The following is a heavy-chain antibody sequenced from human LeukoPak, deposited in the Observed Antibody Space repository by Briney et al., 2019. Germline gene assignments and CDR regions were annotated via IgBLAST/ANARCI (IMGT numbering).Heavy chain of an antibody. CDR3: ARGSGIVYY. CDR2: IYYSGST. J-gene: IGHJ4*02. CDR1: GGSISSYY. V-gene: IGHV4-59*01. D-gene: IGHD1-26*01. Sequence: SETLFLTCTVSGGSISSYYWSWIRQPPGEGLEWIGYIYYSGSTNYNPSLKSRVTISVDTSKNQFSLKLSSVTAADTAVYYCARGSGIVYYWGQGTLVTVSS.